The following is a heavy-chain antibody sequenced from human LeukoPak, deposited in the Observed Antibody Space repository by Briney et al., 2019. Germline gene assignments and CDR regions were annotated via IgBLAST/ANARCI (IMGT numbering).Heavy chain of an antibody. CDR1: GFTFNSYS. CDR3: ARIAAAGGGASFDY. V-gene: IGHV3-21*01. CDR2: ISSSSSYI. Sequence: GGSLRLSCAASGFTFNSYSMNGVRQATGKGLEWVSSISSSSSYIYYADSVKGRFTISRDNAKNSLYLQMNSLRAEDTAVYYCARIAAAGGGASFDYWGQGTLVTVSS. D-gene: IGHD6-13*01. J-gene: IGHJ4*02.